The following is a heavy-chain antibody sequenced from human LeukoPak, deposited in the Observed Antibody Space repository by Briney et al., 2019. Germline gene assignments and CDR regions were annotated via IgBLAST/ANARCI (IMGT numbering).Heavy chain of an antibody. V-gene: IGHV3-30*04. Sequence: GGSLRLSCAASGFTFSNYAMHWVRQAPGKGLEWVAVISYDGSNKYYADSVKGRFTISRDNSKNTLYLQMNSLRAEDTAVYYCAKDGFNTDSKYGPQEFGYWGQGTVVTVSS. CDR3: AKDGFNTDSKYGPQEFGY. CDR2: ISYDGSNK. CDR1: GFTFSNYA. D-gene: IGHD3-10*01. J-gene: IGHJ4*02.